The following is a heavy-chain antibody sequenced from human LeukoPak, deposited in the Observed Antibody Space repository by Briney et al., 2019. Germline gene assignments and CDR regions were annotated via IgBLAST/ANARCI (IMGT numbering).Heavy chain of an antibody. Sequence: GGSLRLSCAASGFTFSDYYMSWIRQAPGKGLEWVSYISSSGSTIYYADSVKGRFTISRDSAKNSLYLQMNSLRAEDTAVYYCAREYYDFWSGYRFHDYWGQGTLVTVSS. CDR3: AREYYDFWSGYRFHDY. CDR2: ISSSGSTI. J-gene: IGHJ4*02. CDR1: GFTFSDYY. D-gene: IGHD3-3*01. V-gene: IGHV3-11*01.